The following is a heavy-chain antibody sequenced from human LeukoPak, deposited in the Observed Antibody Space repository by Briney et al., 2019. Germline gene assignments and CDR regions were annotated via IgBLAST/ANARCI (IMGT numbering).Heavy chain of an antibody. J-gene: IGHJ6*02. D-gene: IGHD3-10*01. V-gene: IGHV3-30-3*01. Sequence: PGGSLRLSCAASGFTYSSYAMHWVRQAPGKGLEWVAVISHDGINKYYADSVKGRFTISRDNSKNTLYLQMNSLRAEDTAVYYCARASPISRVMVLGVIMLHYYYYYGMDVWGQGTTVTVSS. CDR3: ARASPISRVMVLGVIMLHYYYYYGMDV. CDR1: GFTYSSYA. CDR2: ISHDGINK.